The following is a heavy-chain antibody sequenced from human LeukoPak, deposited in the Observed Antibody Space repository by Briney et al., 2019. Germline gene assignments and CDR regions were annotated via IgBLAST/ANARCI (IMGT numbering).Heavy chain of an antibody. J-gene: IGHJ3*02. CDR3: ARSIIVVVAAGALDI. D-gene: IGHD2-21*02. CDR1: GGSVSSGGFS. CDR2: ISHTGST. V-gene: IGHV4-30-2*01. Sequence: SETLSLTCAVSGGSVSSGGFSWRWIRQPPGKGLECIGSISHTGSTYYNPSLKSRVTISVDSSKNQFSLKLSSVTAADTAVYYCARSIIVVVAAGALDIWGQGTMVTVSS.